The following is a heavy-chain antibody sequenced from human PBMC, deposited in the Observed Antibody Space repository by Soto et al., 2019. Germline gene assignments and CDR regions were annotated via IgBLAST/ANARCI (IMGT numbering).Heavy chain of an antibody. Sequence: QVQLVQSGAEVKKPGASVKVSCKASGYTFTNYPIHWVRQAPGQGLEWMGWINVGNGNIKYSQKFQGRVTMTRDTYASTAYMDRSRLGSEDKAENYCASSSEWGHWGQGTLVTVSS. CDR1: GYTFTNYP. V-gene: IGHV1-3*01. CDR3: ASSSEWGH. J-gene: IGHJ4*02. D-gene: IGHD2-8*01. CDR2: INVGNGNI.